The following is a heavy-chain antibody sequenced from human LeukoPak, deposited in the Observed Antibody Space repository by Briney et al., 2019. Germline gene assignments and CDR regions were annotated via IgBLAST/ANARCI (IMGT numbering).Heavy chain of an antibody. J-gene: IGHJ4*02. CDR3: ARRIAGAGSDY. D-gene: IGHD6-13*01. CDR1: RYSFTSYW. CDR2: LYPGDSDT. Sequence: GQSLTIYCHGPRYSFTSYWIGWVRQMRGQGLEWMGILYPGDSDTRYSPSFEGQVPISTDMSIRTAYLQWSSLKASDTAMYYCARRIAGAGSDYWGQGTLVTVSS. V-gene: IGHV5-51*01.